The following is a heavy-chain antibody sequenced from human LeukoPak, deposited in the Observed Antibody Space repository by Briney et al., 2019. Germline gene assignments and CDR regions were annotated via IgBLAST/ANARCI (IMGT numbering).Heavy chain of an antibody. J-gene: IGHJ6*02. CDR3: ASCTNGVCYYGMDV. CDR1: GYTFTSYG. V-gene: IGHV1-18*01. Sequence: ASVKVSCKASGYTFTSYGISWVRQAPGQGLEWMGWISAYNGHTNYAQKLQGRVTMTTDTSTSTAYMELRSLRSDDTAVYYCASCTNGVCYYGMDVWGQGTTVTVSS. CDR2: ISAYNGHT. D-gene: IGHD2-8*01.